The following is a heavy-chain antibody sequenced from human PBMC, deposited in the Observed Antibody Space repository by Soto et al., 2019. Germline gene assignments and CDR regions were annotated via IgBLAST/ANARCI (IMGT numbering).Heavy chain of an antibody. CDR2: ISGSGGNT. CDR3: AKEAYDDFWSGYPYYFDY. V-gene: IGHV3-23*01. Sequence: EVQLLESGGGLVQPGGSLRLSCAASGFTFSSYAMSWVRRAPGKGLEWVSGISGSGGNTYYADSVKGRFTISRDSSKNTLYVQMNSLRAEDTAVYYCAKEAYDDFWSGYPYYFDYWGQGILVTVSS. CDR1: GFTFSSYA. J-gene: IGHJ4*02. D-gene: IGHD3-3*01.